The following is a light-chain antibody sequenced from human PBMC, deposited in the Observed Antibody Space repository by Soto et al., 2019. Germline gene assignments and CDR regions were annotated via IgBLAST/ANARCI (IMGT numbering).Light chain of an antibody. J-gene: IGLJ2*01. V-gene: IGLV1-40*01. CDR1: SSNIGAGYD. CDR2: GNT. Sequence: QSVLTQPPSVSGAPGQMVTISRTGSSSNIGAGYDVHWYQQLPGTAPKLLIYGNTNRPSGVPDRFSGSKSGTSASLAITGLQAEDEADYYCQSYDSSLSGHVVFGGGTQMTVL. CDR3: QSYDSSLSGHVV.